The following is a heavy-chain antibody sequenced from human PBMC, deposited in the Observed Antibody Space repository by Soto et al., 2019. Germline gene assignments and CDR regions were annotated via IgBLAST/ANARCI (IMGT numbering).Heavy chain of an antibody. V-gene: IGHV1-69*13. J-gene: IGHJ4*02. CDR3: ARDHDYYDSSGYTKFDY. D-gene: IGHD3-22*01. Sequence: SVKVSCKASGGTFSSYAISWVRQAPGQGLEWMGGIIPIFGTANYAQKFQGRVTITADESTSTAYMELSSLRSEDTAVYYCARDHDYYDSSGYTKFDYWGQRTLVTVSS. CDR2: IIPIFGTA. CDR1: GGTFSSYA.